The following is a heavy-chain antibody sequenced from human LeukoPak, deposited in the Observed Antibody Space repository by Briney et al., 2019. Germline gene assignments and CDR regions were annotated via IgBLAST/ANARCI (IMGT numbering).Heavy chain of an antibody. CDR1: GFTFSDHY. J-gene: IGHJ4*02. CDR3: ARDNGYADYYYFDC. V-gene: IGHV3-72*01. D-gene: IGHD5-12*01. CDR2: TRNKANSYTT. Sequence: GGSLRPSCAASGFTFSDHYMDWVRQAPGKGLEWVGRTRNKANSYTTEYAASVKGRFTISRDDAKNSLNLQMNNLKTEDTAVYYCARDNGYADYYYFDCWGQGTLVTVSS.